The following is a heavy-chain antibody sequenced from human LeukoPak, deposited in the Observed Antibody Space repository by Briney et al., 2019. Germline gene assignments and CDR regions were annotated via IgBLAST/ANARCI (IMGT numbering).Heavy chain of an antibody. Sequence: ASVKVSCKASGYTFSDYYVQWLRQAPGQGLEWMGWINPKSGGTNYARKFQGRVTMTRDTSISTAYMELSTLTSDDTALYYCVKPLKWDGSGRGCSLFDHWGQGTLVTVSS. J-gene: IGHJ4*02. CDR3: VKPLKWDGSGRGCSLFDH. V-gene: IGHV1-2*02. CDR2: INPKSGGT. D-gene: IGHD2-15*01. CDR1: GYTFSDYY.